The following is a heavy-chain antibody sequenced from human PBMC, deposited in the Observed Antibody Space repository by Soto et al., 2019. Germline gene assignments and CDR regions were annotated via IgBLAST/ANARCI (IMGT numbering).Heavy chain of an antibody. CDR1: GFTFSSYG. D-gene: IGHD3-10*01. Sequence: QVQLVESGGGVVQPGRSLRLSCAASGFTFSSYGMHWVRQAPGKGLEWVAGIWYDGSNENYADSVKGRFTISRDNSKNTLYLQMNSLRAEDTAVYYCVKDQIVLVRGVTPFDYWGQGTLVTVSS. J-gene: IGHJ4*02. CDR2: IWYDGSNE. V-gene: IGHV3-33*06. CDR3: VKDQIVLVRGVTPFDY.